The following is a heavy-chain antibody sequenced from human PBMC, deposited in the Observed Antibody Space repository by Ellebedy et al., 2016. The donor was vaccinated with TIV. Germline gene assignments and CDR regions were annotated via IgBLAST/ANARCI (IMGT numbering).Heavy chain of an antibody. CDR1: GFTFSSYT. J-gene: IGHJ4*02. V-gene: IGHV3-43*01. D-gene: IGHD3-22*01. CDR2: ISWDGGST. CDR3: ASAHYYDSRGPFDY. Sequence: GESLKISXAASGFTFSSYTMHWVRQAPGKGLEWVSLISWDGGSTYYADSVKGRFTISRDNSKNSLYLQMNSLRAEDTAVYYCASAHYYDSRGPFDYWGQGTLVTVSS.